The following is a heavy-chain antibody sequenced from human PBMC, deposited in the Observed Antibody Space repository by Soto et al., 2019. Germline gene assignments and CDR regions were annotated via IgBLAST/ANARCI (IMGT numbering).Heavy chain of an antibody. CDR3: ARGQFGIHYYYYYGMDV. CDR2: INPSGGST. D-gene: IGHD3-10*01. V-gene: IGHV1-46*01. Sequence: GASVKVSCKASGYTFTSYYMHWVRQAPGQGLEWMGIINPSGGSTSYAQKFQGRVTMTRDTSTSTVYMELSSLRSEDTAVYYCARGQFGIHYYYYYGMDVWGQGTTVTVSS. J-gene: IGHJ6*02. CDR1: GYTFTSYY.